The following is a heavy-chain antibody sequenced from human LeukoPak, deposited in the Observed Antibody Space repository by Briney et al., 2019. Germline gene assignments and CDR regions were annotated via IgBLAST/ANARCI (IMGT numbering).Heavy chain of an antibody. D-gene: IGHD1/OR15-1a*01. CDR1: AGSISSNY. J-gene: IGHJ3*02. V-gene: IGHV4-59*08. CDR2: IYHSGST. Sequence: SSETPSLTCTVSAGSISSNYWSWTRQSPGKGLEWIGYIYHSGSTNHNPSLKSRVTISVDTSKNQFSLKLSSVTAADTAVYYCARHVETITGTPIDAFDIWGQGTMVTVSS. CDR3: ARHVETITGTPIDAFDI.